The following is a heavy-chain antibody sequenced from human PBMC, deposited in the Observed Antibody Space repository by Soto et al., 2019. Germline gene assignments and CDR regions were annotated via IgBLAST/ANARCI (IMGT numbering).Heavy chain of an antibody. J-gene: IGHJ6*02. D-gene: IGHD3-10*01. CDR2: IYYSGST. CDR1: GGSISSYY. V-gene: IGHV4-59*01. CDR3: ARDRITMVRGVITSYYYYYGMDV. Sequence: SETLSLTCTVSGGSISSYYWSWIRQPPGKGLEWIGYIYYSGSTNYNPSLKSRVTISVDTSKNQFSPKLSSVTAADTAVYYCARDRITMVRGVITSYYYYYGMDVWGQGTTVTVSS.